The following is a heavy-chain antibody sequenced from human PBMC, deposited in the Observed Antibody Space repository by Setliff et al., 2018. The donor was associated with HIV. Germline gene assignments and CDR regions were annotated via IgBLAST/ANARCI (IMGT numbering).Heavy chain of an antibody. CDR1: GYSINNGLY. CDR3: ARVLYRGSGSYYFDY. V-gene: IGHV4-38-2*02. CDR2: INHSGDT. Sequence: SETLSLTCTVSGYSINNGLYWAWIRQPPGKGLEWIGSINHSGDTYYTPSLTSRVTVSVDTSNNQFSLKLTSVTAADTAVYYCARVLYRGSGSYYFDYWGQGTLVTVSS. D-gene: IGHD3-10*01. J-gene: IGHJ4*02.